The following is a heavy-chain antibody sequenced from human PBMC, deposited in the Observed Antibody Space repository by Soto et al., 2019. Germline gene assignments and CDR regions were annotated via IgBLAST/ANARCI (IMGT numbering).Heavy chain of an antibody. D-gene: IGHD3-10*01. CDR2: IIPIFGTA. V-gene: IGHV1-69*05. CDR3: ARETMVRGVMAPGSFDY. J-gene: IGHJ4*02. CDR1: GGTFSSYA. Sequence: ASVKVSCKASGGTFSSYAISWVRQAPGQGLEWMGGIIPIFGTANYAQKFQGRVTITRDTSASTAYMELSSLRSEDTAVYYCARETMVRGVMAPGSFDYWGQGTLVTVSS.